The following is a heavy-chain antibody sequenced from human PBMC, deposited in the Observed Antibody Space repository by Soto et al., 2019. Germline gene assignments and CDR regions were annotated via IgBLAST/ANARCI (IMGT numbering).Heavy chain of an antibody. CDR1: GGSISSSDYY. CDR2: VSDSGNT. CDR3: ARGGKRGFGVGLVGFDY. D-gene: IGHD3-3*01. J-gene: IGHJ4*02. V-gene: IGHV4-39*01. Sequence: QLQLRESGPGLVNPSETLSLTCTVSGGSISSSDYYWGWIRQPPGKGLEWVGSVSDSGNTYYNPSLKSRVTLSVHTSKSQISLKLSSVTAADTAVYYCARGGKRGFGVGLVGFDYWGQGTLVTVSS.